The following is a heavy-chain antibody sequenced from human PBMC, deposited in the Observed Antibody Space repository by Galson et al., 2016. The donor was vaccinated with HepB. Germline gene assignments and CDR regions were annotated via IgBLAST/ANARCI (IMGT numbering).Heavy chain of an antibody. J-gene: IGHJ3*02. CDR3: AKDGEARIAVDI. CDR1: GFIFSSYD. D-gene: IGHD3-3*01. Sequence: SLRLSCAASGFIFSSYDMSWVRQAPGKGLEWVSVISGSGGSTNYTDSVKGRFTISRDNTKNTLCLQMNRLIAEDTAEYYCAKDGEARIAVDIWGQGTMVTVSS. V-gene: IGHV3-23*01. CDR2: ISGSGGST.